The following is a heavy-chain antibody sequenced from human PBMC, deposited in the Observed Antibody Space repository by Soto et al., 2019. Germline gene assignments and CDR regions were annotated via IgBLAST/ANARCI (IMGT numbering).Heavy chain of an antibody. CDR1: GGSISSSSYY. CDR2: IYYSGST. CDR3: ARHLSDYGVFDY. Sequence: PSETLSLTCTVSGGSISSSSYYWGWIRQPPGKGLEWIGSIYYSGSTYYNPSLKSRVTISVDTSKNQFSLKLSSVTAADTAVYYCARHLSDYGVFDYWGQGTLVTVSS. D-gene: IGHD4-17*01. J-gene: IGHJ4*02. V-gene: IGHV4-39*01.